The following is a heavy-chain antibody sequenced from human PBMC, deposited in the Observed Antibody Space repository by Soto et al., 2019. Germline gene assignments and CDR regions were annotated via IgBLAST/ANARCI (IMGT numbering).Heavy chain of an antibody. V-gene: IGHV3-33*01. CDR1: GFPFCSYG. Sequence: GGSLRLSCAASGFPFCSYGMHWVRQAPGKGLEWVAVIWYDGSNKYYADSVKGRFTISRDNSKNTLYLQMNSLRAEDTAVYYCARDVGLRRYCSSTSCPGRAFDIWGQGTMVTVSS. CDR2: IWYDGSNK. CDR3: ARDVGLRRYCSSTSCPGRAFDI. D-gene: IGHD2-2*01. J-gene: IGHJ3*02.